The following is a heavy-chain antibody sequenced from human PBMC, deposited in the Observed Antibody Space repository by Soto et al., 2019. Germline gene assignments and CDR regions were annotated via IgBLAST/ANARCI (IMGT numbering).Heavy chain of an antibody. Sequence: EVQLVESGGALVQPGGSLRLSCAASGFTFSSYWMHWVRQAPGKGLEWVSGISSDGRKTAYADSVKGRFAIYRDNGKNTLYLQLSSLRAEDTAVYYCSMPRPPCSYWCSASFDHLGQGTLATGSS. CDR1: GFTFSSYW. V-gene: IGHV3-74*01. CDR2: ISSDGRKT. CDR3: SMPRPPCSYWCSASFDH. D-gene: IGHD2-8*02. J-gene: IGHJ4*02.